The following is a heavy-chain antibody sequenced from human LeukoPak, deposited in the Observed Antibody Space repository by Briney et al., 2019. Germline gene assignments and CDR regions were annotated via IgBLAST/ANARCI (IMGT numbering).Heavy chain of an antibody. J-gene: IGHJ4*02. Sequence: GGSLRLSCTASGFTFSSYGMHWVRQAPGRGLEWVAAIQYDGSIEYYADSVKGRFTISRDQSKNTLFLQVNSLRAEDTAVYYCARDSCGSPSCFDYWGQGTLVTVSS. CDR1: GFTFSSYG. V-gene: IGHV3-33*01. CDR2: IQYDGSIE. CDR3: ARDSCGSPSCFDY. D-gene: IGHD2-2*01.